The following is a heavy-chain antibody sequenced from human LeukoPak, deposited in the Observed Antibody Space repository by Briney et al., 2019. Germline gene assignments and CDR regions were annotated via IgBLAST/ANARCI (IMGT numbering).Heavy chain of an antibody. V-gene: IGHV3-30*02. J-gene: IGHJ4*02. Sequence: GGSLRLSCAASGFTFSSYGMHWVRQAPGKGLEWVAFIRYDGSNKYYADSVKGRFTISRDNSKNTLYLQMNSLRAEDTAVYYCAKEYDFSSGSYFADYWGPGTLVTVSS. CDR3: AKEYDFSSGSYFADY. CDR2: IRYDGSNK. CDR1: GFTFSSYG. D-gene: IGHD3-3*01.